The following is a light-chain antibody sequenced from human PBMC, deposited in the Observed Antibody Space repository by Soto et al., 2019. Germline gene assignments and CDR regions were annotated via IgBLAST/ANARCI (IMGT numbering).Light chain of an antibody. CDR1: QSITNK. Sequence: DIQMTQSPSSLSASVGDRVTITCRASQSITNKLNWYQQKPGKAPKLLSYVASSLQSGVPSRFSGSVSGTDLTLTISSLQHEDFATYYCQQSYSTPPTFGQGSKVEI. CDR3: QQSYSTPPT. CDR2: VAS. V-gene: IGKV1-39*01. J-gene: IGKJ1*01.